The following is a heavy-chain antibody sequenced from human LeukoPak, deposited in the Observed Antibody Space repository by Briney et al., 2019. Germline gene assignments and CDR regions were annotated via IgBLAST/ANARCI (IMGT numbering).Heavy chain of an antibody. V-gene: IGHV1-18*01. Sequence: GASVKVSCKASGGTFSSYAISWVRQAPGQGLEWMGWISAYNGNTNYAQKLQGRVTMTTDTSTSTAYMELRSLRSDDTAVYYCARDGANSITIFGVVIMDYWGQGTLVTVSS. CDR3: ARDGANSITIFGVVIMDY. J-gene: IGHJ4*02. D-gene: IGHD3-3*01. CDR2: ISAYNGNT. CDR1: GGTFSSYA.